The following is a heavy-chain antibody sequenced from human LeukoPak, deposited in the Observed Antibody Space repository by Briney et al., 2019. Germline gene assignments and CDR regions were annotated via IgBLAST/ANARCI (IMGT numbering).Heavy chain of an antibody. D-gene: IGHD2-2*01. V-gene: IGHV3-30*04. CDR2: IAHDETNR. J-gene: IGHJ4*02. Sequence: GGSLRLSCAASGFTLGSYAMHWVRQAPGKGLEWVAVIAHDETNRFYADSVKGRFTISRDNSMNTLYLRMNSLRPEDTAVYFCARDLTPGAPDYFDYWGQGTLVTVSS. CDR1: GFTLGSYA. CDR3: ARDLTPGAPDYFDY.